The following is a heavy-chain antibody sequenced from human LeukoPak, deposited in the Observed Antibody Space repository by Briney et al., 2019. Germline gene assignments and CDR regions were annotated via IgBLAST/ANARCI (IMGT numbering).Heavy chain of an antibody. V-gene: IGHV3-53*01. D-gene: IGHD1-26*01. Sequence: GGTLRLSCAASGFTFRNYGMSWVRQTPGKGLEWVSVIYSGGSTYYADSVKGRFTISRDNSKNTLYLQMNSLRAEDTAVYYCARARVGLDYWGQGTLVTVSS. CDR1: GFTFRNYG. J-gene: IGHJ4*02. CDR2: IYSGGST. CDR3: ARARVGLDY.